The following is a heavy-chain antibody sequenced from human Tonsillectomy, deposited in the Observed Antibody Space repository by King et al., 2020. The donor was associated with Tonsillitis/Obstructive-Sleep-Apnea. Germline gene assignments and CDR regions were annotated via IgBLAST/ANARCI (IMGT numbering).Heavy chain of an antibody. CDR2: IDTSGNT. CDR1: GGSISSYY. J-gene: IGHJ5*02. Sequence: QLQESGPGLVKPSETLSLTCTVSGGSISSYYWSWIRQPAGKGLEWIGLIDTSGNTNNNPSLKTRVTMSVDTSKNQFSLKLSSVTAADTAVYYCARDLSSSPYNWFDPWGQGILVTVSS. D-gene: IGHD6-13*01. V-gene: IGHV4-4*07. CDR3: ARDLSSSPYNWFDP.